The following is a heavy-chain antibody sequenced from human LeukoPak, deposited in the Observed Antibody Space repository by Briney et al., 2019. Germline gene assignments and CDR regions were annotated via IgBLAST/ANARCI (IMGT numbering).Heavy chain of an antibody. CDR1: GFTFSSNY. J-gene: IGHJ4*02. D-gene: IGHD6-25*01. Sequence: PGGSLRLSCAASGFTFSSNYMSWVRQAPGKGLEWVSVIYSGGSTSYADSVKGRFTISRDSSKNTMSLQMNNVRAEDTAVYYCAREGGRGSADYWGQGTLVTVSS. CDR2: IYSGGST. V-gene: IGHV3-66*01. CDR3: AREGGRGSADY.